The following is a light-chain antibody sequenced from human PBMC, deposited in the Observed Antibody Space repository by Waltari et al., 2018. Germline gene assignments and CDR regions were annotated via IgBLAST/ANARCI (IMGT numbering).Light chain of an antibody. V-gene: IGKV3-15*01. J-gene: IGKJ5*01. CDR2: GAS. CDR3: QQYNTWPSVN. Sequence: EMVITQSPASLSVSPGETATLSCRVSQSVNTDLAWYQPKPGQAPRLFIYGASTRTTDVPARFSGSGSGTEFTLTISSLQSEDFAVYYCQQYNTWPSVNFCQGTRLQIK. CDR1: QSVNTD.